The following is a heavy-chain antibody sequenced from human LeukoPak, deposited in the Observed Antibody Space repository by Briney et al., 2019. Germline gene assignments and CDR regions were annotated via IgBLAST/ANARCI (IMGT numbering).Heavy chain of an antibody. CDR1: GYSISSGYY. CDR2: IYHSGST. V-gene: IGHV4-38-2*01. CDR3: ARGLVVITKRFDY. Sequence: SETLSLTCAVSGYSISSGYYWGWIRQPPGKGLEWIGSIYHSGSTYYNPSLKSRVTISVDTSKNQFSLKLSSVTAADTAVYYCARGLVVITKRFDYWGQGTLVTVSS. D-gene: IGHD3-22*01. J-gene: IGHJ4*02.